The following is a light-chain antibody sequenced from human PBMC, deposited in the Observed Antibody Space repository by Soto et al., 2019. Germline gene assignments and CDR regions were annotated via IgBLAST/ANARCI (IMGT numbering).Light chain of an antibody. Sequence: DIQMTQSPSTLSASVGDGVTITCRASQSISIYLAWYQQKPGKAPKLLIYEASSLESGVPSRFSGSGSGTDFTLTISSLEPEDFAVYYCQQRSNWPPITFGQGTRLEI. V-gene: IGKV1-5*03. J-gene: IGKJ5*01. CDR1: QSISIY. CDR3: QQRSNWPPIT. CDR2: EAS.